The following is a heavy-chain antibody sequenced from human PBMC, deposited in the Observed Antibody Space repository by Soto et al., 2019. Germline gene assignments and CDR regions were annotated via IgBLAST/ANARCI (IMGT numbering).Heavy chain of an antibody. D-gene: IGHD2-15*01. V-gene: IGHV3-21*01. J-gene: IGHJ6*02. CDR2: ISSSSSYI. CDR3: ARDVAGATEVVYYGMDV. Sequence: PGGSLRLSCAASGFTFSSYSMNWVRQAPGKGLEWVSSISSSSSYIYYADSVKGRFTISRDNAKNSLYLQMNSLRAEDTAVYYCARDVAGATEVVYYGMDVWGQGTTVTVSS. CDR1: GFTFSSYS.